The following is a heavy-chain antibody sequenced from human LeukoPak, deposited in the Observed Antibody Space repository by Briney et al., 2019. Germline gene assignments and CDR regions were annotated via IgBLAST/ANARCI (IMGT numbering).Heavy chain of an antibody. CDR2: ISPSGGDT. CDR3: AQDLAWGAFGH. Sequence: PGGSLRLSCAASGFIFRYYGMNWVRQAPGKGLEWVSGISPSGGDTYYADSVKGRFTISRDDSKNTLSLQMNSLRVEDTAVYYCAQDLAWGAFGHWGRGTLVTVSS. V-gene: IGHV3-23*01. D-gene: IGHD7-27*01. J-gene: IGHJ4*02. CDR1: GFIFRYYG.